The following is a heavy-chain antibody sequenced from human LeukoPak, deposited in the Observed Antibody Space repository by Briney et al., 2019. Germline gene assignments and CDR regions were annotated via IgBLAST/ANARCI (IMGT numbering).Heavy chain of an antibody. CDR2: TYYKSKWYV. Sequence: SQTLSLTCAISGDSLSSNRAAWNWIRQSPSRGLEWLGRTYYKSKWYVDYAPSVKGRISINPDTPKNQFSLQLNSVTPEDTAVYYCGRGLAPILPGGFDVWGQGTMVTVSS. D-gene: IGHD3-10*01. V-gene: IGHV6-1*01. J-gene: IGHJ3*01. CDR1: GDSLSSNRAA. CDR3: GRGLAPILPGGFDV.